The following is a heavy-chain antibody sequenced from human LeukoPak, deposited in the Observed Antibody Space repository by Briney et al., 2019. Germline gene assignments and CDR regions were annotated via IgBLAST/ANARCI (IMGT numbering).Heavy chain of an antibody. Sequence: PSETLSLTCTVSGGSISSYYWSWIRQPPGKGLEWIGYIYYSGSTNYNPSLKSRVTISVDTSKNQFSLKLSSVTAADTAVYYCAREATIFGVSLMRWFDPWGQGTLVTVSS. CDR2: IYYSGST. CDR1: GGSISSYY. CDR3: AREATIFGVSLMRWFDP. D-gene: IGHD3-3*01. J-gene: IGHJ5*02. V-gene: IGHV4-59*01.